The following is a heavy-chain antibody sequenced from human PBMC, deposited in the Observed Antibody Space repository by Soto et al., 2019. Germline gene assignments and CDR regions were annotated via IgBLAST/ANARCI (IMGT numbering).Heavy chain of an antibody. D-gene: IGHD1-7*01. CDR3: AKNQERELPRVIDF. J-gene: IGHJ4*02. CDR2: MSGSSSTT. Sequence: GGSLRLSCVASGFTFSHYAMSWVRQAPGGGLEWVSSMSGSSSTTYYADSVRGRFTISRDRSKNTLYLQMSSLRAEDTALYYCAKNQERELPRVIDFWGQGTLVTVSS. V-gene: IGHV3-23*01. CDR1: GFTFSHYA.